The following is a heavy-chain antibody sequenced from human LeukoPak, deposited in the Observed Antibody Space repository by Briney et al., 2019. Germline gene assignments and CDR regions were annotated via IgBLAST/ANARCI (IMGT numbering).Heavy chain of an antibody. CDR1: GGTFSSHA. CDR3: ASHRRFGEGDWFDP. V-gene: IGHV1-69*05. CDR2: IIPIFGTA. Sequence: SVKVSCKASGGTFSSHAISWVRQAPGQGLEWMGGIIPIFGTANYAQKFQGRVTITTDESTSTAYMELSSLRSEDAAVYYCASHRRFGEGDWFDPWGQGTLVTVSS. D-gene: IGHD3-10*01. J-gene: IGHJ5*02.